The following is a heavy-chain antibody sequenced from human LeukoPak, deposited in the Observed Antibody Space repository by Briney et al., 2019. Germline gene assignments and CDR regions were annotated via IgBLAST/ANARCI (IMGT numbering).Heavy chain of an antibody. CDR2: ISSSSSYI. D-gene: IGHD3-3*01. V-gene: IGHV3-21*01. J-gene: IGHJ6*03. CDR3: ARDSPPYYDFWSGYQNRYYYYMDV. CDR1: GFTFSSYS. Sequence: PGGSLRLSCAASGFTFSSYSMNWVRRAPGKGLEWVSSISSSSSYIYYADSVKGRFTISRDNAKNSLYLQMNSLRAEDTAVYYCARDSPPYYDFWSGYQNRYYYYMDVWGKGTTVTVSS.